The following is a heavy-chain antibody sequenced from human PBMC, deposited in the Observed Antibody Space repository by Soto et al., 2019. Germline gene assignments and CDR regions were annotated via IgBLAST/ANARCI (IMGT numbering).Heavy chain of an antibody. CDR2: INPTEGRT. J-gene: IGHJ5*02. Sequence: QVQLVQSGAEVRKPGASVKLSCQTSGYPFNSYHMHWVRQAPGQGLEWMGVINPTEGRTRYSQKFQDRVTMTRDTSTSTVYMELSSLRSEDTAMYFCARGRESSFGYNRFDPWGQGTRVTVSS. V-gene: IGHV1-46*02. D-gene: IGHD6-13*01. CDR3: ARGRESSFGYNRFDP. CDR1: GYPFNSYH.